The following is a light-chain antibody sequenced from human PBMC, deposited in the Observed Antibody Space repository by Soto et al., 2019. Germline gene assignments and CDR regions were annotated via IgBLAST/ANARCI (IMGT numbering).Light chain of an antibody. Sequence: QSALTQPASVSGSPGQSITISCTGTSSDVGAYNYVSWYQQHPGNAPKLMIYDVSNRPAGVSNRFSGSKSGNTASLTISGLQGEDEAAYYCSSYTRSSPLVFGGGTQLTV. CDR1: SSDVGAYNY. CDR3: SSYTRSSPLV. V-gene: IGLV2-14*03. J-gene: IGLJ3*02. CDR2: DVS.